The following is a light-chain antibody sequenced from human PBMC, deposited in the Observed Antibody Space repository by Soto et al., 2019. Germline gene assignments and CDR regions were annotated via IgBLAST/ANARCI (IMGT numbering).Light chain of an antibody. CDR2: DVS. V-gene: IGLV2-14*01. J-gene: IGLJ3*02. Sequence: QSALTQPASVSGSPGQSITISCTGTSSDFGGYDFVSWYQQYPGKVPKLMIYDVSNRPSGVSNRFSGSKSGNTASLTISGLQAEDEADYYCSSDTGSSPLFGGGTKLTVL. CDR3: SSDTGSSPL. CDR1: SSDFGGYDF.